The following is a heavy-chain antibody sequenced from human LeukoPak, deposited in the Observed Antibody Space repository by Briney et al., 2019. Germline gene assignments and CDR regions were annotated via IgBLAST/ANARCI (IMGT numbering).Heavy chain of an antibody. CDR1: GFTFSTYW. V-gene: IGHV3-74*01. J-gene: IGHJ4*02. D-gene: IGHD6-19*01. CDR2: INSDGTTT. Sequence: GGSLRLSCAASGFTFSTYWMHWVRQAPGKGLEWVSRINSDGTTTNYADSVKGRFTISRDNAKNTLYLQMNTLSVEDTAVYYCARAGWYRWDYWGQGTLVTVSS. CDR3: ARAGWYRWDY.